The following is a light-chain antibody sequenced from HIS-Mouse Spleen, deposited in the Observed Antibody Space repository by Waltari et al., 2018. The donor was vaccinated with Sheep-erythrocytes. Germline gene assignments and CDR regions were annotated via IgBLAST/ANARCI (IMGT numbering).Light chain of an antibody. CDR2: DLS. CDR1: SSDVGGSNF. J-gene: IGLJ1*01. Sequence: QSALTQPRSVSGSPGPSVPISCTGTSSDVGGSNFVPWYQQHPGKAPKLMIYDLSKPPSGVPDRFSGSKSGNTASLTISGLQAEDEADYYCCSYAGSYNHVFATGTKVTVL. CDR3: CSYAGSYNHV. V-gene: IGLV2-11*01.